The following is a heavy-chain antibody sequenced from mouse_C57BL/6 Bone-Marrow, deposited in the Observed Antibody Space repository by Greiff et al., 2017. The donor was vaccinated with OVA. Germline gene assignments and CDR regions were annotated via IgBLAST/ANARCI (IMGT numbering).Heavy chain of an antibody. CDR3: TTDFYRYY. J-gene: IGHJ2*01. CDR2: IDPENGDT. Sequence: VQLQQSGAVLVRPGASVKLSCTASGFTIKDDYMHWVKQRPEQGLEWIGWIDPENGDTEYASKFQGKATITADTSSNTAYLQLSSLTSEDSAVYYCTTDFYRYYWGQGTTLTVSS. V-gene: IGHV14-4*01. CDR1: GFTIKDDY.